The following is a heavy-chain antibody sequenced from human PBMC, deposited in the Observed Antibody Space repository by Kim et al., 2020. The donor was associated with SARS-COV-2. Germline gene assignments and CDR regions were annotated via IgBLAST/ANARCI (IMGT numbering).Heavy chain of an antibody. Sequence: GGSLRLSCAASGFTFSSYGMHWVRQAPGKGLEWVAVISYDGSNKYYADSVKGRFTISRDNSKNTLYLQMNSLRAEDTAVYYCARDSRYCSSTSCYEEPSNGFDPWGQGTLVTVSS. CDR1: GFTFSSYG. V-gene: IGHV3-33*05. CDR2: ISYDGSNK. J-gene: IGHJ5*02. CDR3: ARDSRYCSSTSCYEEPSNGFDP. D-gene: IGHD2-2*01.